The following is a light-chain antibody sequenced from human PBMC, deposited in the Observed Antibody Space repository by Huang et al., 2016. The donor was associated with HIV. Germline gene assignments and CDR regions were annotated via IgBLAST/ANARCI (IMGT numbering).Light chain of an antibody. V-gene: IGKV1-39*01. CDR2: AES. CDR3: QQSYSNTYT. CDR1: QSISSY. Sequence: DIQMTQSPSSLSESVGDIVIITCRASQSISSYLNWYQQQPGKAHNLLIYAESSLQSGVPSRFSGSGSGTDFTRTISSLQPEDFATYYCQQSYSNTYTFGAGTKVDVK. J-gene: IGKJ3*01.